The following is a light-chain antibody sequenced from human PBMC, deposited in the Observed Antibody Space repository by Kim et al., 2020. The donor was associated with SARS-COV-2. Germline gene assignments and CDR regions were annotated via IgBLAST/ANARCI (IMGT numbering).Light chain of an antibody. CDR1: QRLTANH. Sequence: PGERATPSCRASQRLTANHYAWNHHNPGQGPRLLIYAPSSRPTGVPDRFSGSGSGTDFTLTIARLGPEDFAVYYCQQYGSAPLITFGQGTRLEIK. CDR3: QQYGSAPLIT. CDR2: APS. V-gene: IGKV3-20*01. J-gene: IGKJ5*01.